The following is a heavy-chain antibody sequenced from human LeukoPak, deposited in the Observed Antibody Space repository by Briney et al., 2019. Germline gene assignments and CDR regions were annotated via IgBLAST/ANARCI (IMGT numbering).Heavy chain of an antibody. D-gene: IGHD5-12*01. Sequence: GGSLRLSCTASGFTFSSNALTWVRQAPGKGLEWVSASGGGGNTYYADSVKGRFTISRDNSKNTLFLQMNRLRVDDTALYYCSGYSDYDDCWGQGTLVTVSS. V-gene: IGHV3-23*01. CDR2: SGGGGNT. CDR1: GFTFSSNA. CDR3: SGYSDYDDC. J-gene: IGHJ4*02.